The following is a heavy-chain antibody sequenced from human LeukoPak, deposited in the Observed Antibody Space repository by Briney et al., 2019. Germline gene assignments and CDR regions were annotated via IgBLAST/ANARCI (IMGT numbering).Heavy chain of an antibody. Sequence: GGSLRLSCAVSGFTFSSYAMSWVRQAPGKGLEWVSAISGSGGSTYYADSVKGRFTISRDNSKNTLYLQMNSLRAEDTAVYYCAKDQGSSEDYFDYWGQGTLVTVSS. J-gene: IGHJ4*02. CDR1: GFTFSSYA. D-gene: IGHD6-13*01. CDR3: AKDQGSSEDYFDY. CDR2: ISGSGGST. V-gene: IGHV3-23*01.